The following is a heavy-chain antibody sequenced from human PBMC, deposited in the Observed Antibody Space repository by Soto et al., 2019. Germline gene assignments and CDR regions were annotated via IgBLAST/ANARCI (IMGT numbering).Heavy chain of an antibody. CDR3: ARATRYCTNGVCYTGPLGFDY. CDR1: GGSISSYY. CDR2: IYYSGST. Sequence: SETLSLTCTVSGGSISSYYWSWIRQPPGKGLEWIGYIYYSGSTNYNPSLKSRVTISVDTSKNQFSLKLSSVIAADTAVYYCARATRYCTNGVCYTGPLGFDYWGQGTLVTVSS. J-gene: IGHJ4*02. V-gene: IGHV4-59*01. D-gene: IGHD2-8*01.